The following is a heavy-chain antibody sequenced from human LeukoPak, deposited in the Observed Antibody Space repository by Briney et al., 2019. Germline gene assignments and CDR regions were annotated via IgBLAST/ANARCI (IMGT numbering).Heavy chain of an antibody. J-gene: IGHJ4*02. V-gene: IGHV3-53*01. CDR3: ARGFHFYASGTYSGAFDY. CDR1: GFSVTSNH. Sequence: PGGSLRLSCSASGFSVTSNHMSWVRQAPGKGLQWVSGIYSGGGTDYAGSVRGRFTISRDNSKNMLHLQMDNLRAEDTAAYYCARGFHFYASGTYSGAFDYWGQGTLVTVSS. CDR2: IYSGGGT. D-gene: IGHD3-10*01.